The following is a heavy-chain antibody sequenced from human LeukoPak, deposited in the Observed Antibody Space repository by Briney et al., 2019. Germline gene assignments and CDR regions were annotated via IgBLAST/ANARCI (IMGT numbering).Heavy chain of an antibody. CDR1: GFTFSGSA. Sequence: GGSLRLSCAASGFTFSGSAMHWVRQASGKGLEWVGRIRSKANSYATAYAASVKGRFTISRDDSKNTAYLQMNSLKTEDTAVYYCTRSISGYAFDYWGQGTLVTVSS. CDR2: IRSKANSYAT. D-gene: IGHD3-22*01. J-gene: IGHJ4*02. V-gene: IGHV3-73*01. CDR3: TRSISGYAFDY.